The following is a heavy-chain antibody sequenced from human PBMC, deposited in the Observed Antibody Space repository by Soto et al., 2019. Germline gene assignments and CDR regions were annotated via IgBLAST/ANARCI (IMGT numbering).Heavy chain of an antibody. CDR3: AKFGMATTKRSPPYYIDY. CDR2: ISGSGGGT. CDR1: GFTFSSYA. V-gene: IGHV3-23*01. D-gene: IGHD1-1*01. Sequence: PGGSLRLSCAASGFTFSSYAMSWVRQAPGKGLEWVSSISGSGGGTYYADSVKGRFTFSRDNSKNTLYLQMNSLRAEDTAVYYCAKFGMATTKRSPPYYIDYWGQGALVTGSS. J-gene: IGHJ4*02.